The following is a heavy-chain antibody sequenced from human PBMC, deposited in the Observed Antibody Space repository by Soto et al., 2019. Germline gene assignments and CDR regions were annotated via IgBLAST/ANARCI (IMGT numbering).Heavy chain of an antibody. CDR2: VNPDTGGT. Sequence: ASVTISCKSSGYAVIADNIHWIRQAPGQGLEWMGYVNPDTGGTHFAQEFQGRATMTRDTSISAVYMELRGLTSDDTAIYYCARGIMVYGLIIIHFDLWGPGSQVTVSS. V-gene: IGHV1-2*02. J-gene: IGHJ4*02. CDR1: GYAVIADN. CDR3: ARGIMVYGLIIIHFDL. D-gene: IGHD3-3*01.